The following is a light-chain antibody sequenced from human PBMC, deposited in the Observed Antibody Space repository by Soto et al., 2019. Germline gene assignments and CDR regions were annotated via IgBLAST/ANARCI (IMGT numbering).Light chain of an antibody. CDR1: RPVRSN. V-gene: IGKV3-15*01. Sequence: EIVMTQSPANMSVSPGERVAVSCRASRPVRSNLAWNQQKPGQPPRLLIYGSSTRATGIPARFSGSGSGTEFTLTVTSLQSADIAVYYCQQYNDWLYSFGQGTKVDIK. J-gene: IGKJ2*03. CDR3: QQYNDWLYS. CDR2: GSS.